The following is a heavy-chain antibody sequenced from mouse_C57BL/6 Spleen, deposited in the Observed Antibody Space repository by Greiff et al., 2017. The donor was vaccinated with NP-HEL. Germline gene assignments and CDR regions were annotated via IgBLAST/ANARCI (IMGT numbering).Heavy chain of an antibody. CDR3: ARNDYYGSSYGYFDV. CDR1: GYTFTDYY. V-gene: IGHV1-76*01. D-gene: IGHD1-1*01. Sequence: QVQLQQSGAELVRPGASVKLSCKASGYTFTDYYINWVKQRPGQGLEWIARIYPGSGNTYYNEKFKGKATLTAEKSSSTAYMQLSSLTSEDSAVYFCARNDYYGSSYGYFDVWGTGTTVTVSS. J-gene: IGHJ1*03. CDR2: IYPGSGNT.